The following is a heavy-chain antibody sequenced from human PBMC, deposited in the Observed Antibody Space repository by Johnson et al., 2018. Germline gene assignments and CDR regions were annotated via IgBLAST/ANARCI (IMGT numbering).Heavy chain of an antibody. D-gene: IGHD1-7*01. Sequence: VQLVQSGGGVVQPGRSLRLSCAASGFTFSSYAMSWVRQAPGKGLEWVSAISGSGGSTYYSDSVKGRFTISRDKSKNTLYLQMNRLRAEDTAVDYCARGPNQGNYRSCLDVWGRGTTVTVSS. CDR2: ISGSGGST. J-gene: IGHJ6*02. CDR1: GFTFSSYA. V-gene: IGHV3-23*04. CDR3: ARGPNQGNYRSCLDV.